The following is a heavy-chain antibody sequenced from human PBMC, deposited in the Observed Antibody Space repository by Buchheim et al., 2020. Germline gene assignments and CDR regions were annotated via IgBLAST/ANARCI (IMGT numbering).Heavy chain of an antibody. D-gene: IGHD3-22*01. CDR3: ARGFYYDSSGESRPFDY. Sequence: EVQLVESGGGLVQPGGSLRLSCAASGFTFSAYWMHWVRQVPGKGLVWVSRIQSDGGSTSYADSVQGRFTISRNNAKNTLYPQMNSLRAEDAAVYYCARGFYYDSSGESRPFDYWGQGT. CDR2: IQSDGGST. CDR1: GFTFSAYW. V-gene: IGHV3-74*01. J-gene: IGHJ4*02.